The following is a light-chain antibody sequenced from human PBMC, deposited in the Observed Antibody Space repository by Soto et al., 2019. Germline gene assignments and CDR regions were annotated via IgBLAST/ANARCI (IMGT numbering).Light chain of an antibody. V-gene: IGLV2-14*01. CDR3: SSFTTSNTPHFV. CDR1: SSDVGGYNY. CDR2: EVS. J-gene: IGLJ1*01. Sequence: QSALTQPASVSGSPGQSITISCTGTSSDVGGYNYVSWFQQHPGRAPKLMIYEVSNRPSGVPNRFSGSKSGTTASLSISGLQAEDEADYYCSSFTTSNTPHFVFGTGTKLTVL.